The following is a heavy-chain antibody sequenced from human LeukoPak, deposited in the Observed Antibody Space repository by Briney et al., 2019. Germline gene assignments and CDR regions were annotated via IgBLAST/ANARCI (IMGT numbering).Heavy chain of an antibody. J-gene: IGHJ5*02. CDR1: GFTFSSYS. CDR3: TTKRLSGGFDP. V-gene: IGHV3-7*03. CDR2: IKQDGSEK. D-gene: IGHD1-26*01. Sequence: PGGSLRLACAASGFTFSSYSMNWVRQAPGKGLEWVANIKQDGSEKSYVDSVKGRFAISRDNAKNSLFLQMNSLKTEDTAVYYCTTKRLSGGFDPWGQGTLVTVSS.